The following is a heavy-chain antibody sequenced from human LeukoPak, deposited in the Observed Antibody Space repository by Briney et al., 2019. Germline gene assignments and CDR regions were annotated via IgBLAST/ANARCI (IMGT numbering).Heavy chain of an antibody. V-gene: IGHV3-21*01. CDR3: ARGDYGGNPTDY. Sequence: GGSLRLSCAASEFTFSSYSMNWVRQAPGKGLEWVSSISSSSSYIYYADSVKGRFTISRDNAKNSLYLQMNSLRAEDTAVYYCARGDYGGNPTDYWGQGTLVTVSS. CDR1: EFTFSSYS. D-gene: IGHD4-23*01. CDR2: ISSSSSYI. J-gene: IGHJ4*02.